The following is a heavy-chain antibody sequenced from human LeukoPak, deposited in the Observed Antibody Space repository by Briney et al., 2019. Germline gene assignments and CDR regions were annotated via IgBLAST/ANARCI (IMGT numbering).Heavy chain of an antibody. V-gene: IGHV3-21*01. CDR1: GFTFNSYS. D-gene: IGHD2-15*01. J-gene: IGHJ4*02. CDR2: ISSSSSYI. CDR3: ASSPYCSGGSCYWGYFDY. Sequence: GGSLRLSCAASGFTFNSYSMNWVRQAPGKGLEWVSSISSSSSYIYYADSVKGRFTISRDNAKNSLYLQMNSLRAEDTAVYYCASSPYCSGGSCYWGYFDYWGQGTLVTVSS.